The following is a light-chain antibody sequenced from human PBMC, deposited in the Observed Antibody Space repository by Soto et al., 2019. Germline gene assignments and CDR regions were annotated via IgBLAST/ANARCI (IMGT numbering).Light chain of an antibody. J-gene: IGLJ3*02. CDR1: RSNTGSNA. CDR2: HND. CDR3: AAWDGSLNGWV. Sequence: QSVLTQPPSASGTPGQRVTISCSGSRSNTGSNAVNWYQQLPGTAPKLLIYHNDQRPSGVPDRFSGSKSGTSASLAISGLQSEDETDYYCAAWDGSLNGWVFGGGTKLTVL. V-gene: IGLV1-44*01.